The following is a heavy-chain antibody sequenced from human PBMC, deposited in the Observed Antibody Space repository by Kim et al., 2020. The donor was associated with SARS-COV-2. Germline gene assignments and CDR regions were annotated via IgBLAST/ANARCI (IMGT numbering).Heavy chain of an antibody. D-gene: IGHD3-10*01. CDR3: ARDGGSYYYGSGLMTYGMDV. J-gene: IGHJ6*02. Sequence: GGSLRLSCAASGFTFSSYGMHWVRQAPGKGLEWVAVISYDGSNKYYADSVKGRFTISRDNSKNTLYLQMNSLRAEDTAVYYCARDGGSYYYGSGLMTYGMDVWGQGTTVTVSS. V-gene: IGHV3-33*05. CDR2: ISYDGSNK. CDR1: GFTFSSYG.